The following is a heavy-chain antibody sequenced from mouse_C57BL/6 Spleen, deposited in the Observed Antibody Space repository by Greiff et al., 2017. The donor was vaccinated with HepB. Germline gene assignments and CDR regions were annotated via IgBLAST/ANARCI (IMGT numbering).Heavy chain of an antibody. V-gene: IGHV1-55*01. D-gene: IGHD2-14*01. Sequence: QVQLKQPGAELVKPGASVKMSCKASGYTFTSYWITWVKQRPGQGLEWIGDIYPGSGSTNYNEKFKSKATLTVDTSSSTAYMQLSSLTSEDSAVYYCARSATKGAWFAYWGQGTLVTVSA. CDR1: GYTFTSYW. CDR3: ARSATKGAWFAY. J-gene: IGHJ3*01. CDR2: IYPGSGST.